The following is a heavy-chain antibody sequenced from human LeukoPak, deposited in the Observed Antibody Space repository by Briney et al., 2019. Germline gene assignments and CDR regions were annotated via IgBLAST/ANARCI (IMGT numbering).Heavy chain of an antibody. CDR2: IGNTGRTI. CDR3: VRGDRYFFDY. V-gene: IGHV3-48*03. Sequence: GGSLRLSCAASGFRFGGYEMNWVRQAPGRGLEWVSYIGNTGRTIYYVDSVKGRFTVSRDNAKNSLYLQMNSLRAEDTAIYYCVRGDRYFFDYWGQGTLVTVSS. CDR1: GFRFGGYE. D-gene: IGHD1-14*01. J-gene: IGHJ4*02.